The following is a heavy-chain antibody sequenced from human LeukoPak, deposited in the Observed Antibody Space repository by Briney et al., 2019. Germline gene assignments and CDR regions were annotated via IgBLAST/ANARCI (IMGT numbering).Heavy chain of an antibody. CDR2: IYYSGST. CDR3: ASLFNDYVWGSYSLD. V-gene: IGHV4-39*01. D-gene: IGHD3-16*01. Sequence: PSETLSLTCTVSGGSISSSSYYWGWIRQPPGKGLEWIGSIYYSGSTYYNPSLKSRVTISVDTSKNQFSLKLSSVAAADTAVYYRASLFNDYVWGSYSLDWGQGTLVTVSS. CDR1: GGSISSSSYY. J-gene: IGHJ4*02.